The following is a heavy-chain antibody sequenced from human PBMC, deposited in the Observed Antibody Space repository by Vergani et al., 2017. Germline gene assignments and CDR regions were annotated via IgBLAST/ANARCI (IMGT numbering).Heavy chain of an antibody. J-gene: IGHJ5*02. CDR3: ARDLRLLYNRFDP. CDR1: GFTFNQYG. V-gene: IGHV3-33*01. CDR2: TWYDGNNK. D-gene: IGHD1-14*01. Sequence: QVQLVESGGGVVQPGRSLRLSCAASGFTFNQYGMHWVRQAPGKGLEWVAVTWYDGNNKQYADSVKGRLTISSDNSKSTMYLQMNSLRDEDTGVYYCARDLRLLYNRFDPWGQGTLVTVSS.